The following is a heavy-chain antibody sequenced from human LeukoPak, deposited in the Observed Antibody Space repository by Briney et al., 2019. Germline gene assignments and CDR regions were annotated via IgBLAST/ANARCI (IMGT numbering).Heavy chain of an antibody. CDR1: GFTFSSYA. Sequence: GGSLRLSCAASGFTFSSYAMSWVRQAPGKGLEWVLAISGSGGSTYYADSVKGRFTISRDNSKNTLYLQMNSLRAEDTAVYYCAKDPGNIVVVPAATYFDYWGQGTLVTVSS. CDR2: ISGSGGST. V-gene: IGHV3-23*01. CDR3: AKDPGNIVVVPAATYFDY. J-gene: IGHJ4*02. D-gene: IGHD2-2*01.